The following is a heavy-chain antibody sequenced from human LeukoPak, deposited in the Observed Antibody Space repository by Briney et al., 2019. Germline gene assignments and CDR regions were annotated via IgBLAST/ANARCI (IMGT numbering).Heavy chain of an antibody. CDR1: GGSISSSDW. V-gene: IGHV4-4*02. D-gene: IGHD1-14*01. Sequence: SGTLSLTCAVSGGSISSSDWWSWVRQPPGKGLEWIGEVYHSGGTNYDPTLKSRVTISVDRSKNLFSLELNSVTAADMAVYYCARGNQPNFDSWGRGTLVTVSS. CDR2: VYHSGGT. J-gene: IGHJ4*02. CDR3: ARGNQPNFDS.